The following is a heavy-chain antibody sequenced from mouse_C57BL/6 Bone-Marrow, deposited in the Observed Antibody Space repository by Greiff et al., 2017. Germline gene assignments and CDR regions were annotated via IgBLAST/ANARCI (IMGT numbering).Heavy chain of an antibody. CDR2: ISSGSSTI. V-gene: IGHV5-17*01. D-gene: IGHD1-2*01. CDR1: GFTFSDYG. CDR3: ARPITTASSFAY. J-gene: IGHJ3*01. Sequence: EVQLVESGGGLVKPGGSLKFSCAASGFTFSDYGMHWVRQAPEKGLEWVADISSGSSTINYADTVKGRSTLYRDNAKNTLFLQMTSLRSEDTAMYYCARPITTASSFAYWGQGTLVTVSA.